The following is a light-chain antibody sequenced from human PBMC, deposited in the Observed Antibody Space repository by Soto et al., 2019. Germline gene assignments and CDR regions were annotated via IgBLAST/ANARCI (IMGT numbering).Light chain of an antibody. CDR1: QSVSSN. J-gene: IGKJ5*01. CDR3: QQYNNWPPIT. V-gene: IGKV3-15*01. Sequence: EIVLTQSPATLSLSPGERATLSCRASQSVSSNVACYQQVPGQTPRLLIYGASTRATGIPARFSGSGSGTEFTLTISSLQSEDFAVYYCQQYNNWPPITFGQGARLEV. CDR2: GAS.